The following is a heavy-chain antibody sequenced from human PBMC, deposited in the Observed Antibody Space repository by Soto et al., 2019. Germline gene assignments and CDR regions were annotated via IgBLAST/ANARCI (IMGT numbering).Heavy chain of an antibody. Sequence: SETLSLTCSVSGGSITGYYWNWVRQPPGKGLEWIGYIYFSGTTNYNPSLKSRLTISVDTSKNQFSLRLSSVTAADTAVYYCVRGYGGYNHYFDSWGQGTLVTVSS. V-gene: IGHV4-59*01. D-gene: IGHD5-12*01. J-gene: IGHJ4*02. CDR3: VRGYGGYNHYFDS. CDR1: GGSITGYY. CDR2: IYFSGTT.